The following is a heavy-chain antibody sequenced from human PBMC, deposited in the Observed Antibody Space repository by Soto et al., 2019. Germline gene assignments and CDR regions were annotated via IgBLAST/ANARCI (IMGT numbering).Heavy chain of an antibody. Sequence: EVQLVESGGDLVQPGRSLRLSCAASGFTFGDYAMHWVRQAPGKGLEWVSDISWNGGSVDYVDSVKARFTISRDNAKNSLYLQMNSLRTEDTALYYCAKDMAGRGSFYYYYGIDVWGQGTTVTVSS. D-gene: IGHD3-10*01. J-gene: IGHJ6*02. CDR2: ISWNGGSV. V-gene: IGHV3-9*01. CDR1: GFTFGDYA. CDR3: AKDMAGRGSFYYYYGIDV.